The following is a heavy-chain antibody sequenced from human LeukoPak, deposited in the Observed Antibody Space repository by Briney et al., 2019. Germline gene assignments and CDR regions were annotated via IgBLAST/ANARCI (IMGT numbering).Heavy chain of an antibody. CDR2: ISSSGSTI. CDR3: ASAAVVVVAATDY. CDR1: GFTFSSYE. D-gene: IGHD2-15*01. J-gene: IGHJ4*02. V-gene: IGHV3-48*03. Sequence: GGSLRLSCAASGFTFSSYEMNWVCQAPGKGLEWVSYISSSGSTIYYADSVKGRFTISRDNAKNSLYLQMNSLRAEDTAVYYCASAAVVVVAATDYWGQGTLVTVSS.